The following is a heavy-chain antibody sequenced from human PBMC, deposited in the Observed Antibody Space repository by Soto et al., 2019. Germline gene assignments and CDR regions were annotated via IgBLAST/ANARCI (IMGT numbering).Heavy chain of an antibody. CDR1: GCTFSSYT. V-gene: IGHV1-69*02. J-gene: IGHJ3*02. Sequence: SVKVSCKASGCTFSSYTISWVRQAPGQGLEWMGRIIPILGIANYAQKFQGRVTITADKSTSTAYMELSSLRSDDTAVYYCARTGVLGSNAFDIWGQGTMVTVSS. D-gene: IGHD2-8*01. CDR3: ARTGVLGSNAFDI. CDR2: IIPILGIA.